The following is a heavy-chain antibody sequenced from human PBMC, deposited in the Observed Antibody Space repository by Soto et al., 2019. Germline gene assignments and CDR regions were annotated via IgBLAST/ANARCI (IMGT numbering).Heavy chain of an antibody. CDR2: ISAHNCNK. J-gene: IGHJ4*02. CDR3: ARTGTAMPTRENY. D-gene: IGHD5-18*01. CDR1: GYTFTSYG. Sequence: QVQLVQSGAEVKKPGASVKVSCKASGYTFTSYGITWVRQAPGQGLEWMGWISAHNCNKKYAQKFQGRVTMTTDTSTSTAYMDLRSLRSDDTAVYYCARTGTAMPTRENYWGQGTLVTVSA. V-gene: IGHV1-18*01.